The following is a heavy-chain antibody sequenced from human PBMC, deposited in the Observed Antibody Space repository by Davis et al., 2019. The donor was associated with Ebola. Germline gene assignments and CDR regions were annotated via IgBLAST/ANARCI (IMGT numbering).Heavy chain of an antibody. Sequence: PGGSLRLSCAASGFTFKMFAMYWFRQPPGKGLEWVSHIGASSNDISYADSVKGRFIISRDNAQNSLYLQMDSLRVEDTAFYYCGKDLLPGGLDSWGQGTLVTVSS. J-gene: IGHJ4*02. D-gene: IGHD2-15*01. CDR1: GFTFKMFA. V-gene: IGHV3-21*04. CDR3: GKDLLPGGLDS. CDR2: IGASSNDI.